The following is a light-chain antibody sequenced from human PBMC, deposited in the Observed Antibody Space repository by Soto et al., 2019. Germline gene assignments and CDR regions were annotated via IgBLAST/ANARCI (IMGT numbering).Light chain of an antibody. CDR2: WAS. J-gene: IGKJ1*01. V-gene: IGKV4-1*01. CDR3: QQYYSPPPT. Sequence: DIVMTQAPDSLAVSLGERATINCKSSQSVLYSSNNKNYLAWYQQKPGQPPKLLINWASTRDSGVPDRFSGSGSGTDFTLTISSLQAEDVAVYYCQQYYSPPPTFGHGTKVEIK. CDR1: QSVLYSSNNKNY.